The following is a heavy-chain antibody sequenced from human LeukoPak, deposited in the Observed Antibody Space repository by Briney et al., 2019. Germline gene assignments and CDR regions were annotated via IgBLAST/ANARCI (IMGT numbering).Heavy chain of an antibody. CDR3: ARGPRFGELLWHWFDP. Sequence: PSETLSLTCTVSDYSISSGYYWGWIRQPPGKGLEWIGNIYHSGSTNYNPSLKSRVTISVDTSKNQFSLKLRSVTAADTAVYYCARGPRFGELLWHWFDPWGQGTLVTVSS. CDR2: IYHSGST. D-gene: IGHD3-10*01. J-gene: IGHJ5*02. V-gene: IGHV4-38-2*02. CDR1: DYSISSGYY.